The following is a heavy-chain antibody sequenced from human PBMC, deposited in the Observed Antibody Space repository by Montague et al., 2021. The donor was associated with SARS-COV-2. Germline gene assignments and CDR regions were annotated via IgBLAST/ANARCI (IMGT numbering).Heavy chain of an antibody. V-gene: IGHV2-70*11. CDR1: GFSLSTSGMC. Sequence: PALVKPTQTLTLTCTFSGFSLSTSGMCVSWIRQPPGKALEWLARIDWDDDKYYSTSLKTRLTISKDTSKSQVVLTMTNMDPVDTATYYCARRTYDILTGYEYGIDVWEQGTTVTAAS. J-gene: IGHJ6*01. CDR3: ARRTYDILTGYEYGIDV. CDR2: IDWDDDK. D-gene: IGHD3-9*01.